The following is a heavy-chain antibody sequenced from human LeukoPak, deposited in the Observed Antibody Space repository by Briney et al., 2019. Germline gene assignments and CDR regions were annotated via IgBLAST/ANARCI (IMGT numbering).Heavy chain of an antibody. CDR3: ASRKLGNDY. D-gene: IGHD7-27*01. CDR2: IYHTGST. CDR1: GGSVSDYY. J-gene: IGHJ4*02. Sequence: PSETLSLTCTISGGSVSDYYWSWLRQSPGKGLEWIGYIYHTGSTSYSPSLTSRVTISADTSQNQFSLTLSSVTAADTAVYYCASRKLGNDYWGQGTLVTVSS. V-gene: IGHV4-59*02.